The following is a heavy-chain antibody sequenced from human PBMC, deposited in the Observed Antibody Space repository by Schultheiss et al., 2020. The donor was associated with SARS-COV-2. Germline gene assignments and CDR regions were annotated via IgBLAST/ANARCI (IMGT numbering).Heavy chain of an antibody. CDR1: GGSISSYY. V-gene: IGHV4-59*12. D-gene: IGHD4-17*01. CDR3: ARGTLDDYGDSPLPDY. CDR2: IYYSGST. Sequence: SETLSLTCTVSGGSISSYYWSWIRQPPGKGLEWIGYIYYSGSTNYNPSLKSRVTISVDTSKNQFSLKLSSVTAADTAVYYCARGTLDDYGDSPLPDYWGQGTLVTVSS. J-gene: IGHJ4*02.